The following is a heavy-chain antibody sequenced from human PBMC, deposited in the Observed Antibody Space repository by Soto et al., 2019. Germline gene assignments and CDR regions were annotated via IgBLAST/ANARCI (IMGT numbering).Heavy chain of an antibody. J-gene: IGHJ6*02. CDR2: ISGSGDST. CDR1: GFTFSSYA. D-gene: IGHD6-13*01. CDR3: AKDRDGAAAGPTKFYGMDV. Sequence: PGGSLRLSCAASGFTFSSYAMSWVRQAPGKGLEWVSVISGSGDSTYYADSVRGRFTISRDNSKNTLYLQMNSLRAEDTAVYYCAKDRDGAAAGPTKFYGMDVRGQGTTVTVSS. V-gene: IGHV3-23*01.